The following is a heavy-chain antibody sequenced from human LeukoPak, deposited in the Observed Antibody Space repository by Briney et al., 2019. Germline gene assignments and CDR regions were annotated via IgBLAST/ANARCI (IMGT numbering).Heavy chain of an antibody. V-gene: IGHV3-48*03. CDR3: ARELWGYGDHDAFDI. CDR2: ISSSGSTI. D-gene: IGHD4-17*01. CDR1: GGSISSSSYY. J-gene: IGHJ3*02. Sequence: LSLTCTVSGGSISSSSYYWGWVRQAPGKGLEWVSYISSSGSTIYYADSVKGRFTISRDNAKNSLYLQMNSLRAEDTAVYYCARELWGYGDHDAFDIWGQGTMVTVSS.